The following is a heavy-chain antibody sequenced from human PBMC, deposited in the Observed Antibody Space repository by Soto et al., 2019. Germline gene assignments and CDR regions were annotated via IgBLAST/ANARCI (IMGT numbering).Heavy chain of an antibody. D-gene: IGHD3-10*01. V-gene: IGHV3-30*18. CDR2: ISSDGSQK. Sequence: QVQLVESGGGVVQPGKSLRLSCAASGIAFSGCGMFWVRQTPSKGLEWVAAISSDGSQKYYADSVKGRFTISRDNSKNTLYVQIDGLTTEDTAVYYCAKNIVRGHWYFDLWGRCTLVTVPS. CDR3: AKNIVRGHWYFDL. J-gene: IGHJ2*01. CDR1: GIAFSGCG.